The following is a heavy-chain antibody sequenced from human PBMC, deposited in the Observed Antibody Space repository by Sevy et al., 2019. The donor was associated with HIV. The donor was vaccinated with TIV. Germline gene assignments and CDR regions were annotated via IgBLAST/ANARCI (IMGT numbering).Heavy chain of an antibody. CDR3: ARDNYDFWSGYYYYYYYGMDV. J-gene: IGHJ6*02. Sequence: GGSLRLSCAASGFTVSSYWMHWVRQAPGKGLVWVSRINSDGSSTSYADSVKGRFTISRDNAKNTLYLQMNSLRAEDTAVYYCARDNYDFWSGYYYYYYYGMDVWGQGTTVTVSS. CDR1: GFTVSSYW. CDR2: INSDGSST. D-gene: IGHD3-3*01. V-gene: IGHV3-74*01.